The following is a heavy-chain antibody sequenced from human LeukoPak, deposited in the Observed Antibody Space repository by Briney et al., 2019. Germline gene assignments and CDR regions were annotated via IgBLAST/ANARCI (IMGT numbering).Heavy chain of an antibody. CDR2: IYTSGST. V-gene: IGHV4-59*10. J-gene: IGHJ5*02. CDR3: ARLQLELMQPNDNWFDP. D-gene: IGHD1-1*01. CDR1: GGSFSGYY. Sequence: SETLSLTCAVYGGSFSGYYWSWIRQPAGKGLEWIGRIYTSGSTNYNPSLKSRVTMSVDTSKNQFSLKLSSVTAADTAVYYCARLQLELMQPNDNWFDPWGQGTLVTVSS.